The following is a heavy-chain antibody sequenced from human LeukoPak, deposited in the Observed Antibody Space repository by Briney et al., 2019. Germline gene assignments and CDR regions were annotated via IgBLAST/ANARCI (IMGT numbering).Heavy chain of an antibody. J-gene: IGHJ4*02. D-gene: IGHD3-10*01. V-gene: IGHV4-31*03. CDR1: GRSVSSGGYY. CDR3: AREAPFYGSGSPAFDY. CDR2: IYYSGST. Sequence: SETLSLTCTVSGRSVSSGGYYWSWIRQHPGKGLEWIGYIYYSGSTYYNPSLKSRVTISVDTSKNQFSLKLSSVTAADTAVYYCAREAPFYGSGSPAFDYWGQGTLVTVSS.